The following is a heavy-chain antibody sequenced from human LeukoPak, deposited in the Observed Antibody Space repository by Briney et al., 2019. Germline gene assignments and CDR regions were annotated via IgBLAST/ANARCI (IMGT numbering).Heavy chain of an antibody. J-gene: IGHJ4*02. CDR1: GFTFSGSV. D-gene: IGHD4-17*01. V-gene: IGHV3-73*01. CDR3: TRRLMTTVNDY. CDR2: IRSKANDHAT. Sequence: GGSLKLSCAASGFTFSGSVMHWVRQSPGKGLEWVGRIRSKANDHATAYAASVRGRFTISRDDSKNTAYLQMNSLKTEDTAVYYCTRRLMTTVNDYWGQGTLVTVSS.